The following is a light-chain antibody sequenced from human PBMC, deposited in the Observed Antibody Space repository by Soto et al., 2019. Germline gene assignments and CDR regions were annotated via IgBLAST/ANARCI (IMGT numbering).Light chain of an antibody. CDR1: SFDVDDYNS. CDR3: SLYTTSSTPSYV. Sequence: QAVRTQPESVSGSPGQSITISCTGTSFDVDDYNSVSWYQQPPGKAPKLIIYEVNNRPSGVSNRFSGSNSDNTASLTISGLQAGDESDYYCSLYTTSSTPSYVFGTGINVAVL. J-gene: IGLJ1*01. CDR2: EVN. V-gene: IGLV2-14*01.